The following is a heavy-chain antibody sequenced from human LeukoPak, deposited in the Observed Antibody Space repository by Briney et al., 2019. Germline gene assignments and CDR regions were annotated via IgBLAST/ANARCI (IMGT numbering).Heavy chain of an antibody. V-gene: IGHV4-59*01. CDR2: IYYSGST. D-gene: IGHD1-1*01. J-gene: IGHJ6*04. Sequence: PSETLSLTCTVSGGSISSYYWSWIRQPPGKGLEWIGYIYYSGSTNYNPSLKSRVTISVDTSKNQFSLKLSSVTAADTAVYYCARVGSGTTGAYYYYGMGVWGKGTTVTVSS. CDR1: GGSISSYY. CDR3: ARVGSGTTGAYYYYGMGV.